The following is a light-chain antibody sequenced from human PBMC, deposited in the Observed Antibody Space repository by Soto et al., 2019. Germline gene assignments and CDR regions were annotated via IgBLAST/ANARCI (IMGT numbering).Light chain of an antibody. J-gene: IGLJ1*01. V-gene: IGLV2-11*01. CDR2: DVS. CDR1: SSDVGGYNY. Sequence: QSVLTQPRSVSGSPGQSVTISCTGTSSDVGGYNYVSWYQQHPGKAPKLMIYDVSKRPSGVPDRFSGSKSGNTASLTISGLQAEDEADYYCCSYAGSYLGEYVFGTGTKLTVL. CDR3: CSYAGSYLGEYV.